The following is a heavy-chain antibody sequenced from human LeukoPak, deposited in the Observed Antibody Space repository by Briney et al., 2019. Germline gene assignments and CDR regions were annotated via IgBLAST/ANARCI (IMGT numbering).Heavy chain of an antibody. CDR3: ARDHSPGSPGY. D-gene: IGHD3-10*01. CDR2: IWYDGSIE. V-gene: IGHV3-33*01. CDR1: GFTFSSFG. Sequence: GGSLRLSCAASGFTFSSFGMHWVRQAPGKGLEWVAVIWYDGSIEYYTDSVKGRFTISRDNSKNTLYLQMNSLRAEDTAVYYCARDHSPGSPGYWGQGTLVTVSS. J-gene: IGHJ4*02.